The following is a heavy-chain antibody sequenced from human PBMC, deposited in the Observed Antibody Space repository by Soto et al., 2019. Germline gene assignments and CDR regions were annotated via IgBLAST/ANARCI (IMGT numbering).Heavy chain of an antibody. D-gene: IGHD3-3*01. J-gene: IGHJ5*02. CDR1: GYTFTGYY. CDR3: ARDPNGGGYYKMPGGWFDP. CDR2: INPNSGGT. V-gene: IGHV1-2*04. Sequence: KEVRAAVKVSCKASGYTFTGYYMHWVRQAPGQGLEWMGWINPNSGGTNYAQKFQGWVTMTRDTSISTAYMELSRLRSDDTAVYYCARDPNGGGYYKMPGGWFDPWGQGTLVTVSS.